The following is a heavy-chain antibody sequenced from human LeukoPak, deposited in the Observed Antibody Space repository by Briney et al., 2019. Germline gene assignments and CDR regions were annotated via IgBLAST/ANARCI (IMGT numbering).Heavy chain of an antibody. CDR1: GGSISSYY. Sequence: SETLSLTCTVAGGSISSYYWSWIRQPPGKGLEWIGCIYYTGSTNYNPSLKSRVTISVDTSKNQSSLKLSPVTAADTAVYYCATGRAYSSVDYWGQGTLVTVSS. V-gene: IGHV4-59*01. CDR3: ATGRAYSSVDY. J-gene: IGHJ4*02. D-gene: IGHD6-19*01. CDR2: IYYTGST.